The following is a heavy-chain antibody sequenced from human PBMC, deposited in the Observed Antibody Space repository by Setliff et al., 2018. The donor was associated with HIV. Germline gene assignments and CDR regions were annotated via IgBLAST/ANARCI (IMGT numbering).Heavy chain of an antibody. CDR1: DSYDSISSNNYY. V-gene: IGHV4-39*01. J-gene: IGHJ6*03. CDR2: IFHSGSP. Sequence: SETLSLTCTVSDSYDSISSNNYYWGWIRQPPGKGLEWIGSIFHSGSPSYNPSLSSRLTISVDTSKNHVSLRLSSVTAADTGVYYCARHRDPPGTSWIYYYYYMDLWGEGTTVTVSS. D-gene: IGHD6-13*01. CDR3: ARHRDPPGTSWIYYYYYMDL.